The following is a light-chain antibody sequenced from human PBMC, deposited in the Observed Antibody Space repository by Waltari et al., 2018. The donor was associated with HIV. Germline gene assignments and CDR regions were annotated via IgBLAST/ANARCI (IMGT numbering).Light chain of an antibody. CDR3: QVWDSSTGV. J-gene: IGLJ3*02. CDR1: NIGSKH. V-gene: IGLV3-9*01. Sequence: SYELTQPLPVSVALGQTARITCGGNNIGSKHVHWYQQKPGQAPVLVIYRDSNRPSGIPERFSGSNSGNTATLTISRAQAGDEADYYCQVWDSSTGVFGGGTKLTVL. CDR2: RDS.